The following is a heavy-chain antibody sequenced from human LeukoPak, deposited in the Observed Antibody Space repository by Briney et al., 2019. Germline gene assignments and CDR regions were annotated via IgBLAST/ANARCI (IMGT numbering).Heavy chain of an antibody. V-gene: IGHV4-59*11. Sequence: PSETLSLTCTVFGDSINSHYWSWLRQAPGKGLEGIGYIFYSGNTNYSPSLKSRVTISIDTSKKQFSLRLTSVTTADTAVYFCARTGDYSRSTGGWFDPWGQGTLVTVSS. CDR1: GDSINSHY. J-gene: IGHJ5*02. CDR2: IFYSGNT. CDR3: ARTGDYSRSTGGWFDP. D-gene: IGHD4-11*01.